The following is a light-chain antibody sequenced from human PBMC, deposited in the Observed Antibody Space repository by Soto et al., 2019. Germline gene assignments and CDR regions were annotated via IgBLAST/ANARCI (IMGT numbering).Light chain of an antibody. CDR1: QSVSSH. CDR2: DAS. CDR3: QQGGNWPLT. J-gene: IGKJ5*01. V-gene: IGKV3-11*01. Sequence: IVLTQSPGTLSLSPGERAILSCRASQSVSSHLAWYQQKRGQAPRLLIYDASSRASGIPARFSGSGSGTDFTLTISSLEPEDFAVYYCQQGGNWPLTFGQGTRLEIK.